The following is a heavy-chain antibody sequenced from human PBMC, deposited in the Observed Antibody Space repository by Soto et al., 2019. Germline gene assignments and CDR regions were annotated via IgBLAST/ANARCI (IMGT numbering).Heavy chain of an antibody. CDR2: IIPIFGTA. CDR1: GGTFSSYA. CDR3: ARDYGGNPGSFDP. J-gene: IGHJ5*02. Sequence: GASVKVSCKASGGTFSSYAISWVRQAPGQGLEWMGGIIPIFGTANYAQKFQGRVTITADKSTSTAYMELSSLRSEDTAVYYCARDYGGNPGSFDPWGEGTMATVYS. V-gene: IGHV1-69*06. D-gene: IGHD4-17*01.